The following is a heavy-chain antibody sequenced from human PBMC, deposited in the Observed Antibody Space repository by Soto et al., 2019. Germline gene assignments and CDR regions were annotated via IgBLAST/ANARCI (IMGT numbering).Heavy chain of an antibody. D-gene: IGHD3-16*01. V-gene: IGHV3-53*01. Sequence: EVQLVESGGGLIQPGGSLTLSCAASGFDVSNKYMTWVRQAPGKGLEWVSVLYPGGTTYYASSVQGRFTISRDNSKNTLFLQMTNVRSEDAAVYYCAREHDANDYSLAFWGQGTLVTVSS. J-gene: IGHJ4*02. CDR3: AREHDANDYSLAF. CDR2: LYPGGTT. CDR1: GFDVSNKY.